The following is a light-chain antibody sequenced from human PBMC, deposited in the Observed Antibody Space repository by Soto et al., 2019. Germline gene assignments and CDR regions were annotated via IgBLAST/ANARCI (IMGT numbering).Light chain of an antibody. CDR3: QQYDNWPRT. CDR1: QSVSID. Sequence: EIVMTQSPATLSVSPWEIATLSCMASQSVSIDLAWYHQKPGQAPRLLIYGASTRATGIPARFSGSGSGTDFTLTISSLQSEDFAVYYCQQYDNWPRTFGQGTKVDIK. V-gene: IGKV3-15*01. J-gene: IGKJ1*01. CDR2: GAS.